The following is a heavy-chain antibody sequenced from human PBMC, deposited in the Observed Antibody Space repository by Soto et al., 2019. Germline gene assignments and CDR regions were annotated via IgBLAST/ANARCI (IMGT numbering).Heavy chain of an antibody. CDR2: IYYSGTT. Sequence: SETLSLTCTVSGGSISSGDHYWSWIRQPPGKGLEWIGYIYYSGTTYYNPSLKSRVTISVDTSESQFSLKVNSVTAADTAVYYCARALIQLWPHYYYGMDVWGQGTTVTVSS. CDR3: ARALIQLWPHYYYGMDV. CDR1: GGSISSGDHY. V-gene: IGHV4-30-4*01. D-gene: IGHD5-18*01. J-gene: IGHJ6*02.